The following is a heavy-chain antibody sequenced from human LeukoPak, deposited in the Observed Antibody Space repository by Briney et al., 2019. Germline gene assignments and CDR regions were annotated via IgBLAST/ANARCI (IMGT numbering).Heavy chain of an antibody. J-gene: IGHJ4*02. Sequence: PGGSLRLSCAASGYTFTSYYMHWVRQAPGQGLEWMGIINPSGGSTSYAQKFQGRVTMTRDTSTSTVYMELSSLRSEDTAVYYCARASTTVTTTNFDYWGQGTLVTVSS. D-gene: IGHD4-17*01. CDR1: GYTFTSYY. CDR2: INPSGGST. CDR3: ARASTTVTTTNFDY. V-gene: IGHV1-46*03.